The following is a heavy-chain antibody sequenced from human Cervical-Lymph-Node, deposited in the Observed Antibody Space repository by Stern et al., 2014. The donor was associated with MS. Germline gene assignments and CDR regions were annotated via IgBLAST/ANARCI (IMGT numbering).Heavy chain of an antibody. Sequence: QLVESGGGLVQPGGSLRLSCAASGFAFSRYWMHWVRQAPGKGLVWVSRINGDGTTTTYADSVKGRMTISKDNAKNMLYLQMDSLSAEDTAVYFCARASAPYGMDVWGPGTTGTVSS. J-gene: IGHJ6*02. CDR1: GFAFSRYW. D-gene: IGHD2-2*01. V-gene: IGHV3-74*03. CDR3: ARASAPYGMDV. CDR2: INGDGTTT.